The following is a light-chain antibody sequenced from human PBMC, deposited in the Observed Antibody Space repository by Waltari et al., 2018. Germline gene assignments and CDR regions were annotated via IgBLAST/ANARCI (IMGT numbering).Light chain of an antibody. J-gene: IGKJ1*01. CDR3: QQYDSFWS. CDR1: QTIISW. V-gene: IGKV1-5*03. CDR2: RAT. Sequence: DIQMTQSPSTLSASIGDRVTITCRASQTIISWLAWYQQKPGQDPRLLIYRATALETGVPSRLSGTGSGTEFTLTINGLQPDDSATYFCQQYDSFWSFGQGTKVEVK.